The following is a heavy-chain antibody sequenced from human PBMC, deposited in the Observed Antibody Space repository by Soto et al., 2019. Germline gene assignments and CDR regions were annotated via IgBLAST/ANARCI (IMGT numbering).Heavy chain of an antibody. CDR2: IYYSGST. J-gene: IGHJ1*01. D-gene: IGHD3-10*01. V-gene: IGHV4-39*01. CDR1: GGSITSSSYY. Sequence: SLTCTVSGGSITSSSYYWGWIRQPPGKGLEWIGSIYYSGSTYYNPSLNSRVTVSVDTSKNQFSLKVTSVTAADTAVYYCASITMVRGVIIWYFQHWGQGTLVTVSS. CDR3: ASITMVRGVIIWYFQH.